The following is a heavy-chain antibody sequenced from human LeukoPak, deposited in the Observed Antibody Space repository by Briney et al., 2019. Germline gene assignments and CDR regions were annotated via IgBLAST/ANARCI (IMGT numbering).Heavy chain of an antibody. V-gene: IGHV3-21*01. D-gene: IGHD2-15*01. Sequence: GGSLRLSCAASGFTFSIYTMNWVRQAPGKGPDWVSSISSTSTDIYYADSVKGRFTISRDNAENSLYLQMNSLRAEDTAVYYCARDVGYCRAGSCYSSGWGQGTLVTVSS. J-gene: IGHJ4*02. CDR2: ISSTSTDI. CDR1: GFTFSIYT. CDR3: ARDVGYCRAGSCYSSG.